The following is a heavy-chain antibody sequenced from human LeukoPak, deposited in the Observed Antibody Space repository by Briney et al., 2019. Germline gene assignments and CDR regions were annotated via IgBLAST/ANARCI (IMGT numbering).Heavy chain of an antibody. J-gene: IGHJ6*03. D-gene: IGHD1-26*01. CDR2: IIPIFGAA. CDR3: AVPLVGATTPNYYYMDV. V-gene: IGHV1-69*05. Sequence: ASVKVSCKASGGTFSIYAISWVRQAPGQGLEWMGGIIPIFGAANYAQKFQGRVTITTDESTSTAYMELSSLRSEDTAVYYCAVPLVGATTPNYYYMDVWAKGPRSPSP. CDR1: GGTFSIYA.